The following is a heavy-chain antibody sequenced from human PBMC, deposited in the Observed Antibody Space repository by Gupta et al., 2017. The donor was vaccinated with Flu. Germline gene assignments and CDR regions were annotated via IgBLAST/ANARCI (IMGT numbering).Heavy chain of an antibody. J-gene: IGHJ6*02. CDR1: GFTFSSYS. V-gene: IGHV3-21*01. CDR3: ARDGTTVTTRDYYGMDV. CDR2: ISSSSSYI. D-gene: IGHD4-17*01. Sequence: EVQLVESGGGLVKPGGSLRLSCAASGFTFSSYSMNWVRQAPGKGLEWVSSISSSSSYIYYADSVKGRFTISRDNAKNSLYLQMNSLRAEDTAVYYCARDGTTVTTRDYYGMDVWGQGTTVTVSS.